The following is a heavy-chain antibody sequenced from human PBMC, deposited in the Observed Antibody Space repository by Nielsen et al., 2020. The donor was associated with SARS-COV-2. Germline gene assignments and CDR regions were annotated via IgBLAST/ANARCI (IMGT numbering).Heavy chain of an antibody. Sequence: ETLSLTCAASGLALGNHWMHWVRQPPGKALEWVANIRQDGIEKNYVDSVKGRFTVSRDNAKNSLYLHMSSLRAEDMAVYYCARESFDVWGRGTMVTVSS. CDR2: IRQDGIEK. J-gene: IGHJ3*01. CDR1: GLALGNHW. CDR3: ARESFDV. V-gene: IGHV3-7*01.